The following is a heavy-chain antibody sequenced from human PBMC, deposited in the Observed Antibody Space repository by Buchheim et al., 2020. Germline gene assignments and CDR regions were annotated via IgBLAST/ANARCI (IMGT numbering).Heavy chain of an antibody. CDR3: ASSSCGGGTDY. V-gene: IGHV3-21*01. CDR2: ISSSSNYI. J-gene: IGHJ4*02. D-gene: IGHD2-15*01. Sequence: EVHLVESGGGLVKPGGSLRLSCAASGFAFSSYGVNWVRQAPGKGLEWVASISSSSNYIYYAASAKGRFTISRDNAKNSLYPQMNSLRAEDTAVYYCASSSCGGGTDYWGQGTL. CDR1: GFAFSSYG.